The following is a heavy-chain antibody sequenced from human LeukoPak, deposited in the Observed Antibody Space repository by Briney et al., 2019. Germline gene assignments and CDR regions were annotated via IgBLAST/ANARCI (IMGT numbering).Heavy chain of an antibody. CDR2: IYYTGAT. CDR3: ARHGIYVSGSYYNLLAYFFDY. Sequence: SETLSLTCTVSGRHISSSSFYWGWIRQPPGKGLEWIGSIYYTGATNSNPSLKSRVTISVDTSKDQFSLKLSSVTAAEAAVYHYARHGIYVSGSYYNLLAYFFDYWGRGALVTVSS. J-gene: IGHJ4*02. D-gene: IGHD3-10*01. V-gene: IGHV4-39*01. CDR1: GRHISSSSFY.